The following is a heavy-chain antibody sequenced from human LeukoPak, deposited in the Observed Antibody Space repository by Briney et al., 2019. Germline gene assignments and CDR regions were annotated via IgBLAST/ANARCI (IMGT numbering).Heavy chain of an antibody. Sequence: SETLSLTCTVSGGSISSYYWSWIRQPPGKGLEWIGYIFYSGSTNYNPSLKSRVTISVDTSKNQFSVKLSSVTAADTAVYYCARHPPKSFFDYWGQGTLVTVTS. J-gene: IGHJ4*02. CDR3: ARHPPKSFFDY. V-gene: IGHV4-59*08. D-gene: IGHD1-26*01. CDR2: IFYSGST. CDR1: GGSISSYY.